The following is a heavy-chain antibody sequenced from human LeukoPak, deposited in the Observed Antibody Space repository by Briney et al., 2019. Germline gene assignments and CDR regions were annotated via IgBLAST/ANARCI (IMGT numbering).Heavy chain of an antibody. D-gene: IGHD3-22*01. CDR3: ARDFGGYYYDSSGSNSFDY. CDR1: GFTFSSYG. Sequence: GRSLRLSCAASGFTFSSYGMHWVRQAPGKGLEWVAVIWYDGSNKYYADSVKGRFTISRDNSKNTLYLQMNSLRAEDTAVYYCARDFGGYYYDSSGSNSFDYWGQGTLVTVSS. V-gene: IGHV3-33*08. J-gene: IGHJ4*02. CDR2: IWYDGSNK.